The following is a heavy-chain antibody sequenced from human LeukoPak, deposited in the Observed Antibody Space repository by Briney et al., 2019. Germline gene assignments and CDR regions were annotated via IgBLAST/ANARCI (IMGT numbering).Heavy chain of an antibody. CDR3: ARVSSSWYGDAFDI. V-gene: IGHV1-18*01. CDR1: GYTFTSYG. J-gene: IGHJ3*02. D-gene: IGHD6-13*01. Sequence: GASVKVSCKASGYTFTSYGISWVRQAPGQGLEWMGWISAYNGNTNYAQKLQGRVTMTTDTSTSTAYMELRSLRPDDTAVYYCARVSSSWYGDAFDIWGQGTMVTVSS. CDR2: ISAYNGNT.